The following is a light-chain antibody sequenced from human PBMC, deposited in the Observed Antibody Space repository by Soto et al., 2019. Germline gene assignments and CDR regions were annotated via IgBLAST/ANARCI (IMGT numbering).Light chain of an antibody. J-gene: IGKJ1*01. CDR2: DAS. CDR1: HNIERW. V-gene: IGKV1-5*01. CDR3: QHLAISTT. Sequence: IQMTQSPSTLSASVGDRVTITCRASHNIERWMAWYQQKPGKAPSLLIFDASTLHSGVPSRFSGSGSGTDFTLTISSLQPDDFATYYCQHLAISTTFGQGTKVDIK.